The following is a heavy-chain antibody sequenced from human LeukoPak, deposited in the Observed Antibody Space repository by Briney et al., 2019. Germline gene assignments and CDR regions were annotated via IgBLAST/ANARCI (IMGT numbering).Heavy chain of an antibody. D-gene: IGHD2-15*01. CDR3: ARLGSGGSFFRNWFDP. CDR2: IYPGDSDT. V-gene: IGHV5-51*01. Sequence: GESLKISCKGSGYSFTSYWIGWVRQMPGKGLEWMGIIYPGDSDTRYSPSFQGQVTISADKSISTAYRQWSSLKASDTAMYYCARLGSGGSFFRNWFDPWGEGTLVTVSS. CDR1: GYSFTSYW. J-gene: IGHJ5*02.